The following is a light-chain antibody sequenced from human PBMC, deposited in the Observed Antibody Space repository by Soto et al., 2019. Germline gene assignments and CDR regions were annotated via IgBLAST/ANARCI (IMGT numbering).Light chain of an antibody. CDR3: QQSYSTPPIT. Sequence: DIQMTQSPSSLSASVGDRVTITCRASQSISSYLNWYQQKPGKAPKLLIYAASSLQSGVPSSFSGSVSGTDFTLTFSSLQPEDFATYYCQQSYSTPPITFGQGTRLEIK. CDR2: AAS. V-gene: IGKV1-39*01. CDR1: QSISSY. J-gene: IGKJ5*01.